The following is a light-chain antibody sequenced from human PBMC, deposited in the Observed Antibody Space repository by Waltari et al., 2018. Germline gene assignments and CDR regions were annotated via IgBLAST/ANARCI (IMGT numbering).Light chain of an antibody. CDR3: AAWDDSLNGYV. V-gene: IGLV1-44*01. CDR1: SSNIGSNT. Sequence: QSVLTQPPSASGAPGQRVTISCSGSSSNIGSNTVNWYQQLPGPAPKLLIYSNNQRPSGVPDRFSASKSGTSASLAISGLQSEDEADYYCAAWDDSLNGYVFGTGTKVSVL. CDR2: SNN. J-gene: IGLJ1*01.